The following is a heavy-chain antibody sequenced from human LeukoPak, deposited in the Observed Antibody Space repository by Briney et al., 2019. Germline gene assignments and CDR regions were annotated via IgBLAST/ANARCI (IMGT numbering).Heavy chain of an antibody. CDR3: ARGGYDFWSGHSSPYAFDI. J-gene: IGHJ3*02. CDR2: ISSSSSYI. V-gene: IGHV3-21*01. D-gene: IGHD3-3*01. Sequence: GGSLRLSCAASGFTFSSYSMNWVRQAPGKGLEWVSSISSSSSYIYYADSVKGRFTISRDNAKNSLYLQMNSLRAEDTAVYYCARGGYDFWSGHSSPYAFDIWGQGTMVTVSS. CDR1: GFTFSSYS.